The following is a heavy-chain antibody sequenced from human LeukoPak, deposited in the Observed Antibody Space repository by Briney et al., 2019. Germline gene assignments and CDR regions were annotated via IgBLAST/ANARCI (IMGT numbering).Heavy chain of an antibody. J-gene: IGHJ3*02. D-gene: IGHD2-2*02. Sequence: ASVKVSCKASGYTFTTYGINWLRQAPGQGLAWMGWISTYNSNTHYAQKLQGRVTMTTDASTSTAYMELRSLRSDDTAVYYCARGIPPGDAFDIWGQGTMVAVSS. CDR3: ARGIPPGDAFDI. V-gene: IGHV1-18*01. CDR2: ISTYNSNT. CDR1: GYTFTTYG.